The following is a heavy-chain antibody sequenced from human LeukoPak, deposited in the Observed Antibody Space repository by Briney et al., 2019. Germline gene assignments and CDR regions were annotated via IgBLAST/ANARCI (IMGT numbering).Heavy chain of an antibody. V-gene: IGHV3-21*01. Sequence: PGGSLRLSCAASGFTFSSYSMNWVRQAPGKGLEWVSSISSSSSSYIYYADSVKGRFTISRDNAKNSLYLQMNSLRAEDTAVYYCARADIVVVPAAMYGDYLDYWGQGTLVTVSS. D-gene: IGHD2-2*01. CDR2: ISSSSSSYI. CDR1: GFTFSSYS. CDR3: ARADIVVVPAAMYGDYLDY. J-gene: IGHJ4*02.